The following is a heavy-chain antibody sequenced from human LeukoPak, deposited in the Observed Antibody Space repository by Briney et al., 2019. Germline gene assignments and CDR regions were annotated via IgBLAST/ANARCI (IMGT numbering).Heavy chain of an antibody. D-gene: IGHD4-11*01. Sequence: PGGSLRLSCAASGFTFTNYAMSWIRQAPGKGLEWVSYISSSGSTIYYADSVKGRFTVSRDNAKNSLYLQMNSLRAEDTAVYYCAPTVTGFLPDWGQGTLVTVSS. CDR2: ISSSGSTI. J-gene: IGHJ4*02. V-gene: IGHV3-11*01. CDR1: GFTFTNYA. CDR3: APTVTGFLPD.